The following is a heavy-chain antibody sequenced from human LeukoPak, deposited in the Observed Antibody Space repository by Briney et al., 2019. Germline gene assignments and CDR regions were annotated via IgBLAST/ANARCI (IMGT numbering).Heavy chain of an antibody. CDR2: IYHSGST. CDR3: ARRGSGWYLNDY. V-gene: IGHV4-38-2*01. CDR1: GYSISSGYY. D-gene: IGHD6-19*01. Sequence: SETLSLTCAVSGYSISSGYYWGWIRQPPGKGLEWIGSIYHSGSTYYNPSLKSRVTISVDTSKNQFSLKLGSVTAADTAVYYCARRGSGWYLNDYWGQGTLVTVSS. J-gene: IGHJ4*02.